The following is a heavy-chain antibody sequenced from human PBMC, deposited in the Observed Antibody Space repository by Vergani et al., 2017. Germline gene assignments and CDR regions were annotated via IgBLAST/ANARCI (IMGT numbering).Heavy chain of an antibody. CDR3: ARVGTSSNRNYFDS. J-gene: IGHJ4*02. CDR2: INPNSGGT. V-gene: IGHV1-2*02. Sequence: QVQLVQSGAEVKKPRASVKVSCKASGYTFTDYFMHWVRQAHAQGLEGMGWINPNSGGTNYAQKFQGRVTMTRDTSISTAYMELSNLRSDDTAVYYCARVGTSSNRNYFDSWGQGTLVTVSS. D-gene: IGHD2-2*01. CDR1: GYTFTDYF.